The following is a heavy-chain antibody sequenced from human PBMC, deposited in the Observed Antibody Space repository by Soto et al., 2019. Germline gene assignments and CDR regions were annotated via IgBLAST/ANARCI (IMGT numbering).Heavy chain of an antibody. CDR1: GGSIISYY. CDR2: VYYRGNT. D-gene: IGHD5-18*01. V-gene: IGHV4-59*07. Sequence: KTSYTLSLTCAVSGGSIISYYWSWIRQPPGKGLEWIGYVYYRGNTNYNPSLKTRVTISVDTSKNQFSLKLNSVTAADTAVYYCARGYNSGYGFFDSWGQGTLVTV. CDR3: ARGYNSGYGFFDS. J-gene: IGHJ4*02.